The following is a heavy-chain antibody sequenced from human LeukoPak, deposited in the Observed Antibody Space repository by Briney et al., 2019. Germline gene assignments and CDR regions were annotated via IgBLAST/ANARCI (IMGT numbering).Heavy chain of an antibody. CDR1: GHSISSNYY. V-gene: IGHV4-38-2*02. CDR2: ISHSGST. J-gene: IGHJ4*02. CDR3: TRGTYYDFWSGYYSDY. Sequence: SETLSLTCSLSGHSISSNYYWGWFRQPPGKGLEWIGSISHSGSTYYNPSLKSRLTMSVDTPKNQLSLKLRSVIAADTAIYYCTRGTYYDFWSGYYSDYWGQGTLVAVSS. D-gene: IGHD3-3*01.